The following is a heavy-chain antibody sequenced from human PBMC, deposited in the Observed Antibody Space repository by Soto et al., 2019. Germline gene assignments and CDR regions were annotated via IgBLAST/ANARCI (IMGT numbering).Heavy chain of an antibody. D-gene: IGHD2-15*01. CDR3: ARDARYCSGGSCLPTDY. CDR1: GYTFTSYG. J-gene: IGHJ4*02. CDR2: ISAYNDNT. Sequence: GASVKVSCKASGYTFTSYGISWVRQAPGQGLEWMRWISAYNDNTNYAQKLQGRVTMTTDTSTSTAYMELRSLRSDDTAVYYCARDARYCSGGSCLPTDYWGQGTLVTVSS. V-gene: IGHV1-18*01.